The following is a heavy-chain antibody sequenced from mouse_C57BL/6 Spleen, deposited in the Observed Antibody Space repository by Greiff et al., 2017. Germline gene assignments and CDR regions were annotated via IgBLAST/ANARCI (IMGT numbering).Heavy chain of an antibody. Sequence: VHVKQSGAELVKPGASVKLSCTASGFNIKDYYMHWVKQRTEQGLEWIGRIDPEDGETKYAPKFQGKATITADTSSNTAYLQLSSLTSEDTAVYYCVDSSDFYAMDYWGQGTSVTVSS. V-gene: IGHV14-2*01. CDR3: VDSSDFYAMDY. CDR1: GFNIKDYY. J-gene: IGHJ4*01. CDR2: IDPEDGET. D-gene: IGHD3-2*02.